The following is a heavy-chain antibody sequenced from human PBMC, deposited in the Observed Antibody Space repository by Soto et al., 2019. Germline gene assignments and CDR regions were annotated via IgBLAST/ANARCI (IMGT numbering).Heavy chain of an antibody. V-gene: IGHV3-73*02. J-gene: IGHJ5*02. Sequence: EVQLVQSGGGLVQPGGSLTLSCAASGFTFSGSAMHWVRQASGKGLEWVGRIGVKSQGYATTYGASVKGRFTIFRDDSKNMAYLQMNSLNTEDTAMYYCTKYSGASSTPAALGQGTLVTVSS. CDR3: TKYSGASSTPAA. CDR1: GFTFSGSA. D-gene: IGHD1-26*01. CDR2: IGVKSQGYAT.